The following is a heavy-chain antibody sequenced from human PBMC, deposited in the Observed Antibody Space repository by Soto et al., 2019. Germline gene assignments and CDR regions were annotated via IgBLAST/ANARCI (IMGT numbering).Heavy chain of an antibody. J-gene: IGHJ4*02. D-gene: IGHD1-26*01. CDR1: GFTFSDYY. V-gene: IGHV3-11*05. CDR3: AKADPCAPSCYSGSSLRLRY. Sequence: PGGSLRLSCAASGFTFSDYYMSWIRQAPGKGLEWISYISSSSSYTNYADSVKGRFTISRDNAKNSLYLQMNSLRADDTAVYYCAKADPCAPSCYSGSSLRLRYGGQGTLVTVPS. CDR2: ISSSSSYT.